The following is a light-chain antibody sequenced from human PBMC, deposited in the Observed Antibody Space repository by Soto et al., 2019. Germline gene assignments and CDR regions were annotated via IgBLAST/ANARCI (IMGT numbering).Light chain of an antibody. Sequence: DVQLTQSPSTLSASVGDRVTITCRASQSVSSWLAWYQAKPGKAPNLLIYKASTLESGVPSRFSGSGSGTEFTLTISSLQPYDFATYYCQQYRSYSWTFGQGTKVEI. J-gene: IGKJ1*01. CDR2: KAS. CDR1: QSVSSW. V-gene: IGKV1-5*03. CDR3: QQYRSYSWT.